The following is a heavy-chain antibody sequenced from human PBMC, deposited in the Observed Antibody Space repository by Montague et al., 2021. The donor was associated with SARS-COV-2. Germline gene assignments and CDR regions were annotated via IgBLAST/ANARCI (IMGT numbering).Heavy chain of an antibody. CDR3: ARGYDSSGYQY. Sequence: SLRLSCEASGFTFSTFWMTWVRQVPGKGLEWVANIKQDGSEKYYVDSVKGRFTISRDNAKNSLYLQLDSLRAEDTAVYYCARGYDSSGYQYWGRGTLVTVSS. V-gene: IGHV3-7*05. CDR2: IKQDGSEK. D-gene: IGHD3-22*01. CDR1: GFTFSTFW. J-gene: IGHJ4*02.